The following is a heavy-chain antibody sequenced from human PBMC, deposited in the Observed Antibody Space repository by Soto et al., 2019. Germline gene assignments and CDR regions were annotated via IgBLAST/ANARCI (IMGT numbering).Heavy chain of an antibody. V-gene: IGHV4-31*03. J-gene: IGHJ5*02. Sequence: SETLSLTCTVSGGSISSGGYYWSWIRQHPGKGLEWIGYIYYSGSTYYNPSLKSRVTISVDTSKNQFSLKLSSVTAADTAVYYCARYIAVIPRWFDPWGQGTLVTVSS. D-gene: IGHD6-19*01. CDR2: IYYSGST. CDR1: GGSISSGGYY. CDR3: ARYIAVIPRWFDP.